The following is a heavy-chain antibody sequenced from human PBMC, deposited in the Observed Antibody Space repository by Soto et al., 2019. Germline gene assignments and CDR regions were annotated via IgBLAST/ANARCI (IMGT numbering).Heavy chain of an antibody. J-gene: IGHJ4*02. CDR2: INSDGSTT. V-gene: IGHV3-74*01. Sequence: EVQLVESGGGLVQPGGSLRLSCAASGFTFSSYWMQWVRQAPGKGLVWVSRINSDGSTTNYADSVKGRFTISRDNAKNTLYLQMNSLRAEDTAVYYCARDPALGLFDYWGQGTLVTVSS. CDR1: GFTFSSYW. CDR3: ARDPALGLFDY. D-gene: IGHD7-27*01.